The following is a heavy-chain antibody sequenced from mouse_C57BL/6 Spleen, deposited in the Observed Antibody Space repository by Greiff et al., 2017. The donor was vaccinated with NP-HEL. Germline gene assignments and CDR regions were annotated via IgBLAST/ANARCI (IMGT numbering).Heavy chain of an antibody. CDR1: GFTFSDYG. D-gene: IGHD1-1*01. J-gene: IGHJ1*03. CDR2: ISSGSSTI. CDR3: ARPTTVVEGYWYCDV. V-gene: IGHV5-17*01. Sequence: EVQRVESGGGLVKPGGSLKLSCAASGFTFSDYGMHWVRQAPEKGLEWVAYISSGSSTIYYADTVKGRFTISRDNAKNTLFLQMTSLRSEDTAMYYCARPTTVVEGYWYCDVWGTGTTVTGSS.